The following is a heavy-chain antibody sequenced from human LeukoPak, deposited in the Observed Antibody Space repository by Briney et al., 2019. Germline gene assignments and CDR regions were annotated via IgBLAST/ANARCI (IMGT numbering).Heavy chain of an antibody. Sequence: GGSLRLSCAASGFTFDDYAMHWVRQAPGKGLEWVSGINWNGGSTGYADSVKGRFTISRDNAKNSLYLQMNSLRAEDTALYYCARDLLPWRMYYYDSSGYFFRGPYWGQGTLVTVSS. V-gene: IGHV3-20*04. CDR2: INWNGGST. D-gene: IGHD3-22*01. J-gene: IGHJ4*02. CDR3: ARDLLPWRMYYYDSSGYFFRGPY. CDR1: GFTFDDYA.